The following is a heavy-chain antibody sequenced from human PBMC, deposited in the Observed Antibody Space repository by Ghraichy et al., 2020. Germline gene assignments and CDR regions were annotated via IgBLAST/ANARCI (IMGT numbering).Heavy chain of an antibody. V-gene: IGHV4-34*01. CDR1: GGSFSGYY. D-gene: IGHD6-19*01. CDR3: ARFSVYGWYWYFDY. Sequence: SETLSLTCAVYGGSFSGYYWSWIRQPPGKGLEWIGEINHSGSTNYNPSLKSRVTISVDTSKNQFSLKLSSVTAADTAVYYCARFSVYGWYWYFDYWGQGTLVTVSS. CDR2: INHSGST. J-gene: IGHJ4*02.